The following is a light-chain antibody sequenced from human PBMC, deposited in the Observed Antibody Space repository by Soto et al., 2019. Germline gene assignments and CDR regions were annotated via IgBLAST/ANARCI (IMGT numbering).Light chain of an antibody. CDR3: CSSAGSSSHVV. CDR2: EGS. V-gene: IGLV2-23*01. J-gene: IGLJ2*01. CDR1: SSDVGSYNL. Sequence: QSALTQPASVSGSPGQSITISCTGTSSDVGSYNLVSWYQQHPGKAPKLMIYEGSKRPSGVSNRFSGSKSGNTASLTISGLQAEDEADYYCCSSAGSSSHVVFGGGTKLTVL.